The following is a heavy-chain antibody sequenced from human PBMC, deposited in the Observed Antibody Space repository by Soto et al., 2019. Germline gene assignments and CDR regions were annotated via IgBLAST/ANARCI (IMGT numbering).Heavy chain of an antibody. J-gene: IGHJ3*02. CDR1: GYSFTSYL. CDR3: ASGDDAFDI. Sequence: PGESLKISCKGSGYSFTSYLISWVRKMPGKGLEWMGRIDPSDSYTNYSPSFQGHVTISADKSISTAYLQWSSLKASDTAMYYCASGDDAFDIWGQGTMVTVSS. CDR2: IDPSDSYT. V-gene: IGHV5-10-1*01.